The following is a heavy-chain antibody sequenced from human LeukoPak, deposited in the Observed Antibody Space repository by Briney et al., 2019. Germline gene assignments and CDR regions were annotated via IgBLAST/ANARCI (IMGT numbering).Heavy chain of an antibody. Sequence: SETLSLTCTISGGSISSYYWSWLRQPPGKGLEWIGYIYYSGSTNYNPSLKSRVTISVDTSKNQFSLKLSSVTAADTAVYYCARGPGTFSARDYYYGMDVWGQGTTVTVSS. CDR2: IYYSGST. D-gene: IGHD3-10*01. CDR3: ARGPGTFSARDYYYGMDV. V-gene: IGHV4-59*12. CDR1: GGSISSYY. J-gene: IGHJ6*02.